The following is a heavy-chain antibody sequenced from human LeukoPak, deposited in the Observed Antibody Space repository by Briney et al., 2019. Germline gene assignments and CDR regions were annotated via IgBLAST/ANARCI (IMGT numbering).Heavy chain of an antibody. CDR3: AKEVYYDSSAIDY. CDR1: GFTFSSYA. Sequence: GGSLRLSCAASGFTFSSYAMHWVRQAPGKGLEWVAVISYDGSNKYYADSVKGRFTISRDNSKNTLYLQMNGLRAEDTAVYYCAKEVYYDSSAIDYWGQGTLVTVSS. J-gene: IGHJ4*02. D-gene: IGHD3-22*01. CDR2: ISYDGSNK. V-gene: IGHV3-30-3*01.